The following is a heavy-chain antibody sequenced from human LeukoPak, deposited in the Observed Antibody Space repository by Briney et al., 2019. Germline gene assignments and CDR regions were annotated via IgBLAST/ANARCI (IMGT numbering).Heavy chain of an antibody. J-gene: IGHJ4*02. CDR2: ISAYNGNT. CDR1: GYTFTSYG. V-gene: IGHV1-18*01. CDR3: ARDNVLAALPLPDY. Sequence: GASVKVLCKASGYTFTSYGISWVRQARGQGREWMGWISAYNGNTNYAQKLQGRVTMTTDTSTSTAYMELRSLRSDDTAVYYCARDNVLAALPLPDYWGQGTLVTVSS. D-gene: IGHD3-16*01.